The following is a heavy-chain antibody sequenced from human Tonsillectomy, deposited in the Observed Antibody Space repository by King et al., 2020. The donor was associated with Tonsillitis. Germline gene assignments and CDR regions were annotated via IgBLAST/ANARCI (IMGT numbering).Heavy chain of an antibody. V-gene: IGHV4-39*01. CDR1: GGSISSSRYY. D-gene: IGHD6-13*01. Sequence: LQLQESGPGLVKPSETLSLTCTVSGGSISSSRYYWGWIRQSPGKGLEWIGSVDYSGRTYYNPSLKSRVTTSVDTSKNQLSLKLNSVTAADTAIYYCAKPGQQLVHWGYFNLWGRGTLVTVSS. J-gene: IGHJ2*01. CDR3: AKPGQQLVHWGYFNL. CDR2: VDYSGRT.